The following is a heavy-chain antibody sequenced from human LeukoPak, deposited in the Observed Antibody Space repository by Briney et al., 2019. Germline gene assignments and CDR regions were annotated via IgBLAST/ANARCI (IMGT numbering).Heavy chain of an antibody. Sequence: APMKVSLKASEYTFSDYYLHRVRQAPGQRLEVVGWINPNSGGTKYAQKFHGRVTMTRDTSISTAYMELSRLRGDDTAVYYCAREDNTGLDNWFDPWGQGTLVTVSS. CDR2: INPNSGGT. CDR1: EYTFSDYY. V-gene: IGHV1-2*02. D-gene: IGHD6-19*01. J-gene: IGHJ5*02. CDR3: AREDNTGLDNWFDP.